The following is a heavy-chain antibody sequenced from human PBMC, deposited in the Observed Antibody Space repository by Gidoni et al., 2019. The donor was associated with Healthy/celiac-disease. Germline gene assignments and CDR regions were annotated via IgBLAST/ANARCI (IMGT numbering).Heavy chain of an antibody. Sequence: QPQLQESGAGLVKPAETLSPTCTVSGCSSSSSRYYCGWIRQPPGKGLAWIGSIYYSRSTYYNQSLKSRVPISVDTSKNQFSLQLSSVTAADTAVYYCEGIAAAGTTWFDPWGQGTLVTVSS. CDR1: GCSSSSSRYY. D-gene: IGHD6-13*01. J-gene: IGHJ5*02. V-gene: IGHV4-39*01. CDR3: EGIAAAGTTWFDP. CDR2: IYYSRST.